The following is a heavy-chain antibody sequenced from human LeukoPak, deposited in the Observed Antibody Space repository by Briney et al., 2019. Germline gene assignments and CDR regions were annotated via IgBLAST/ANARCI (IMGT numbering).Heavy chain of an antibody. Sequence: GGSLRLSCAASGFTFSSYGMHWVRQAPGKGLEWVAFIRYDGSKKYYADSVKGRFTISRDNSKNTLYLQMNSLRAEDTAVYYCAKDQVVDYYDSSRYQYYFEYWGQGTLVTVSS. CDR2: IRYDGSKK. V-gene: IGHV3-30*02. CDR3: AKDQVVDYYDSSRYQYYFEY. J-gene: IGHJ4*02. CDR1: GFTFSSYG. D-gene: IGHD3-22*01.